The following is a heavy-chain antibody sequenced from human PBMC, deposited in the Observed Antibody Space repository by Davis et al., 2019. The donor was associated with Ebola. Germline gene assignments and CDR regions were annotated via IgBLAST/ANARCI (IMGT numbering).Heavy chain of an antibody. J-gene: IGHJ6*02. CDR3: ARDLKVVPGYYYYGMDV. CDR2: INSDGSST. D-gene: IGHD2-2*01. V-gene: IGHV3-74*01. Sequence: HTGGSLRLSCAASGFTFSGSAMHWVRQAPGKGLVWVSRINSDGSSTSYADSVKGRFTISRDNAKNTLYLQMNSLRAEDTAVYYCARDLKVVPGYYYYGMDVWGQGTTVTVSS. CDR1: GFTFSGSA.